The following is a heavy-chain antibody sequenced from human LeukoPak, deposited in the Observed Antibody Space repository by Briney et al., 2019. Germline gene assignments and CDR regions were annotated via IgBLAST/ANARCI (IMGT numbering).Heavy chain of an antibody. V-gene: IGHV3-43*02. J-gene: IGHJ3*02. CDR3: AKDIRPGIAVAGLGAFDI. CDR1: GFTFSSYA. D-gene: IGHD6-19*01. Sequence: PGGSLRLSCAASGFTFSSYAMSWVRQAPGKGLEWVSAISGDGGSTYYADSVKGRFTISRDNSKNSLYLQMNSLRTEDTALYYCAKDIRPGIAVAGLGAFDIWGQGTMVTVSS. CDR2: ISGDGGST.